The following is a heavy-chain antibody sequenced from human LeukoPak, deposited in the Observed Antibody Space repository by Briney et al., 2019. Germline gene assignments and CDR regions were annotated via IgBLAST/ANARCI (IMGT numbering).Heavy chain of an antibody. CDR1: GVSFNDYT. D-gene: IGHD2-15*01. V-gene: IGHV3-43*01. J-gene: IGHJ5*01. CDR3: AKDGSRKWWNNWFDS. Sequence: GGSLRLSCAASGVSFNDYTMHWVRQAPRKSLQGCSVITWNGDSTYYAESVKGRFTIARDNSKNSLYLQMNSLRSEDTALYYCAKDGSRKWWNNWFDSWGQGTLVTVSS. CDR2: ITWNGDST.